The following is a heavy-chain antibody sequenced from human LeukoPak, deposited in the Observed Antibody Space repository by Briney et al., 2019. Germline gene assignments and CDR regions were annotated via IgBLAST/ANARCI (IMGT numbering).Heavy chain of an antibody. CDR2: ISYDRSNK. D-gene: IGHD4-23*01. Sequence: PGGSLRLSCAASGFIFSTYDMHWVRQAPGKGLEWVAVISYDRSNKYYSDSVKGRFTISRDNSKNTLYLQMNSLRAEDTAVYYCARRRWGDYWGQGTLVTVSS. CDR3: ARRRWGDY. CDR1: GFIFSTYD. V-gene: IGHV3-30*03. J-gene: IGHJ4*02.